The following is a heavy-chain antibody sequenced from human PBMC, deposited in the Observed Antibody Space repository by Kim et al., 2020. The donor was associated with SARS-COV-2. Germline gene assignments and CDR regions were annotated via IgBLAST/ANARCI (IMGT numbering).Heavy chain of an antibody. Sequence: ASVKVSCKASGYTFTSYDINWVRQATGQGLEWMGWMNPNSGNTGYAQKFQGRVTMTRNTSISTAYMELSSLRSEDTAVYYCARGRGSSCYLHYYYYGMDVWGQGATVTVSS. V-gene: IGHV1-8*01. J-gene: IGHJ6*02. CDR2: MNPNSGNT. CDR3: ARGRGSSCYLHYYYYGMDV. D-gene: IGHD6-13*01. CDR1: GYTFTSYD.